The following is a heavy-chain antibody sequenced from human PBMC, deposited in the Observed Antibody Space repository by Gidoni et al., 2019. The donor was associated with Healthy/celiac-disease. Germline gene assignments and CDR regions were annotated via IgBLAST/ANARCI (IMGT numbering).Heavy chain of an antibody. Sequence: QVQLQESGPGLVKPSQTLSITCTVPGGSISCGSYYWSWIRQPAGKGLEWIGRIYTSGSTNYNPSLKSRVTISVDTAKNQFSLKLSSVTAADTAVYYCARDRPLRRYDILTGYYVPYYFDYWGQGTLVTVSS. J-gene: IGHJ4*02. V-gene: IGHV4-61*02. D-gene: IGHD3-9*01. CDR1: GGSISCGSYY. CDR2: IYTSGST. CDR3: ARDRPLRRYDILTGYYVPYYFDY.